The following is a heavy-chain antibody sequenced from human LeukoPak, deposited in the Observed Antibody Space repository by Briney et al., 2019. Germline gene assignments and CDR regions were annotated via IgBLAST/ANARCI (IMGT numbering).Heavy chain of an antibody. CDR3: ARPRRDIVGAIYY. J-gene: IGHJ4*02. CDR1: GYTFTGYD. CDR2: MNPNSGNT. V-gene: IGHV1-8*01. Sequence: GASVKVSCKASGYTFTGYDINWVRQATGQGLEWMGWMNPNSGNTGYAQKFQGRVTMTRNTSISTAYMELSSLRSEDTAVYYCARPRRDIVGAIYYWGQGTLVTVSS. D-gene: IGHD1-26*01.